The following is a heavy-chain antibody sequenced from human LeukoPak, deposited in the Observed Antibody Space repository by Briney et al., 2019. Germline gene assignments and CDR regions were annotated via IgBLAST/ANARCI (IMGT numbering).Heavy chain of an antibody. J-gene: IGHJ6*02. CDR2: ISAYNGNT. D-gene: IGHD1-7*01. V-gene: IGHV1-18*01. CDR3: ARDVTPGGTTVNSYYYGMDV. Sequence: ASVKVSCKASGYTFTSYGISWVRQAPGQGLEWMGWISAYNGNTNYAQKLQGRVTMTTDTSTSTAYMELRSLRSDDTAVYYCARDVTPGGTTVNSYYYGMDVWGQGTTVTVSS. CDR1: GYTFTSYG.